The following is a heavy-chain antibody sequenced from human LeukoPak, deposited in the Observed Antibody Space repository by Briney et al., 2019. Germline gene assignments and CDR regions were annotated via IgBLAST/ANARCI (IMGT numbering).Heavy chain of an antibody. CDR1: GFTFSSYA. CDR2: ISGSGGST. V-gene: IGHV3-23*01. D-gene: IGHD2-2*01. J-gene: IGHJ4*02. CDR3: AKSKTPYCSSANCLMFDY. Sequence: GGSLRLSCAASGFTFSSYAMSWVRQAPGKGLEWVSGISGSGGSTYDANSVKGRFTISRDNSKNTLYLQMNSLRAEDTAVYYCAKSKTPYCSSANCLMFDYWGQGALVTVSS.